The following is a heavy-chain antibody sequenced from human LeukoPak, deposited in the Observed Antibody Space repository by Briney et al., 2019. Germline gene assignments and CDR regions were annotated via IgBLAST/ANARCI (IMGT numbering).Heavy chain of an antibody. CDR3: ARRKDYDILTGSSQYYFDY. CDR1: GYSFTRHW. D-gene: IGHD3-9*01. V-gene: IGHV5-51*01. Sequence: PGESLKISCKGSGYSFTRHWIGWVRQMPGKGLEWMGIIYPGDSDTRYSPSFQCQVTISADKSISTAYLQWSSLKASDTAMYFCARRKDYDILTGSSQYYFDYWGQGTLVTVPS. J-gene: IGHJ4*02. CDR2: IYPGDSDT.